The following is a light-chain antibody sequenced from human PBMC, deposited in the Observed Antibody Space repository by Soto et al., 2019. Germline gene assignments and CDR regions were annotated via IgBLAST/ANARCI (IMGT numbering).Light chain of an antibody. Sequence: DIQLTQSPSFLSASVGDTVTITCRASQGMSTYLAWYQQKPGGVPKLLIRSSSTFHSGVTPSFSGGGSGTEFTLTICTLQPDDSGIYYCQQLNGYQLAFGGGTNVEIK. CDR2: SSS. V-gene: IGKV1-9*01. CDR3: QQLNGYQLA. J-gene: IGKJ4*02. CDR1: QGMSTY.